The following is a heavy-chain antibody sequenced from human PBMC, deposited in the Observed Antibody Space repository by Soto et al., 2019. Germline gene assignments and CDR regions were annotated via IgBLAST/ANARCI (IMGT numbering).Heavy chain of an antibody. D-gene: IGHD3-3*01. CDR2: LYYSGST. Sequence: LGTLVLTCPVSGCPVSSYSFYWSWIRQPTGKELVWFGYLYYSGSTNHNPSLKSRVTISVDTNKNQFALKLSSVAAADTAVYDCERENDFWSGYSYYFYYGVDGWGDRITVT. CDR1: GCPVSSYSFY. J-gene: IGHJ6*01. V-gene: IGHV4-61*01. CDR3: ERENDFWSGYSYYFYYGVDG.